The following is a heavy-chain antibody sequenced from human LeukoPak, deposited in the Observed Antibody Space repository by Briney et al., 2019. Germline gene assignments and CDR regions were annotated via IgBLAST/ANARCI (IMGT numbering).Heavy chain of an antibody. CDR3: ATDRTSSGWYYFDY. CDR1: GFTFSSYG. D-gene: IGHD6-19*01. CDR2: IWYDGSNK. J-gene: IGHJ4*02. Sequence: SCKASGFTFSSYGMHWVRQAPGKGLEWVAVIWYDGSNKYYADSVKGRFTISRDNSKNTLYLQMNSLRAEDTAVYYCATDRTSSGWYYFDYWGQGTLVTVSS. V-gene: IGHV3-33*01.